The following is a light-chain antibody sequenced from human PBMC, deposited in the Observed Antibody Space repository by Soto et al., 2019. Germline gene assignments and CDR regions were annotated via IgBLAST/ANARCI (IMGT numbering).Light chain of an antibody. CDR3: QQHGSSPPWT. J-gene: IGKJ1*01. Sequence: EIVLTQSPGTLSLSPGERATLSCRASQSVSSNYLAWYQQKPGQAPRLLIYGASSRATGIPDRFSGSGSGTDFTLTIIRLEPEDFAVYYCQQHGSSPPWTFGQGTKVEIK. V-gene: IGKV3-20*01. CDR1: QSVSSNY. CDR2: GAS.